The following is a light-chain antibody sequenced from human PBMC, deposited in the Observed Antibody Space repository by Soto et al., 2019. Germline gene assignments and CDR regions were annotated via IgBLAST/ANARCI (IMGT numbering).Light chain of an antibody. Sequence: EIVLTQSPATLSLSPGERATLSCRASQSVTTYLAWYQQRPGQAPRLLIYDASNRATGIPARFSGSGSGTDFTLTIGSLEPEDFAVYYCQQSSNWPPSITFGQGTRLEIK. J-gene: IGKJ5*01. V-gene: IGKV3-11*01. CDR3: QQSSNWPPSIT. CDR1: QSVTTY. CDR2: DAS.